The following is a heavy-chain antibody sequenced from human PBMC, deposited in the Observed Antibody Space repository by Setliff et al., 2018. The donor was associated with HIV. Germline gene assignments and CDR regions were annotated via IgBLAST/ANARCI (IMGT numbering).Heavy chain of an antibody. CDR2: ISAYNGNT. CDR3: ARGGDYKLYSNRYYYHYYMDV. Sequence: ASVKVSCKASGYTFTNYGFSWVRQAPGQGLEWMGWISAYNGNTNYAQKFQDRVTMTTDTSTTTAYMELRSLRSDDTAVYYCARGGDYKLYSNRYYYHYYMDVWGEGTAVTVSS. V-gene: IGHV1-18*01. CDR1: GYTFTNYG. D-gene: IGHD6-13*01. J-gene: IGHJ6*03.